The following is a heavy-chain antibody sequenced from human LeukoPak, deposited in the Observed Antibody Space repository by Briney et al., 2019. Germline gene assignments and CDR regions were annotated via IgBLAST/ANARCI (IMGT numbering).Heavy chain of an antibody. J-gene: IGHJ4*02. CDR1: GYTFTRYY. Sequence: ASVKVSCKASGYTFTRYYMHWVRQAPGQGLEWMGIINPSGGSTSYAQKFQVRVTMTRDMSTSTVYMELSSLRSEDTAVYYCARVEGYCSGGSCYSKPFDYWGQGTLVTVSS. CDR2: INPSGGST. D-gene: IGHD2-15*01. V-gene: IGHV1-46*01. CDR3: ARVEGYCSGGSCYSKPFDY.